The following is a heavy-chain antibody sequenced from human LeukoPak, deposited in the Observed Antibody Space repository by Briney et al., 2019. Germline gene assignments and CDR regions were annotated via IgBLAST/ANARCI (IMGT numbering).Heavy chain of an antibody. CDR3: ARSYIDAFDI. J-gene: IGHJ3*02. Sequence: SETLSLTCTVSGGSISSYYWSWIRQPPGKGLEWIGYIYYSGSTYYNPSLKSRVTISVDTSKNQFSLKLSSVTAADTAVYYCARSYIDAFDIWGQGTMVTVSS. D-gene: IGHD5-18*01. CDR1: GGSISSYY. V-gene: IGHV4-59*06. CDR2: IYYSGST.